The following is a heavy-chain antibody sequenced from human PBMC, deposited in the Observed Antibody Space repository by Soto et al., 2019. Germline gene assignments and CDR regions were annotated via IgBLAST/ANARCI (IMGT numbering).Heavy chain of an antibody. CDR2: IYWDDDK. Sequence: QITLKESGPTLVKPTQTLTLTCTFSGFSLSTSGVGVGWIRQPPGKALEWLALIYWDDDKRYSPSLKSRLTITKDTSKNQVVLTMTNMDPVDTATYYCATLAAISGSIPPYGMDVWGQGTTVTVSS. J-gene: IGHJ6*02. CDR3: ATLAAISGSIPPYGMDV. V-gene: IGHV2-5*02. D-gene: IGHD3-22*01. CDR1: GFSLSTSGVG.